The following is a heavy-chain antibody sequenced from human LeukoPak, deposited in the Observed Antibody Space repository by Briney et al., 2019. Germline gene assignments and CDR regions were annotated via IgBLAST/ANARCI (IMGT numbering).Heavy chain of an antibody. CDR2: IYYSGST. CDR3: ARGLILEWLLSHPPLNWFDP. V-gene: IGHV4-31*03. J-gene: IGHJ5*02. Sequence: SETLSLTCTVSGGSISSGGYYWSWIRQHPGKGLEWIGYIYYSGSTYYNPSLKSRVTISVDTSKNQFSLKLSSVTAADTAVYYCARGLILEWLLSHPPLNWFDPWGQGTLVTVSS. CDR1: GGSISSGGYY. D-gene: IGHD3-3*01.